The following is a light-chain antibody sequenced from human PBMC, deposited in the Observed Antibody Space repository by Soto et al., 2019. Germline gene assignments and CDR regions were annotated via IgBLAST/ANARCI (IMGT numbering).Light chain of an antibody. V-gene: IGLV3-1*01. Sequence: SYELTQPPSVSVSPGQTASITCSGDKLGDKYACWYQQKPGQSPVLVIYQDSKRPSGIPERFSGSNSGNTATLTISGTQAMDEADYYCQAWDSSTARASYVFGTGTKVTVL. J-gene: IGLJ1*01. CDR1: KLGDKY. CDR2: QDS. CDR3: QAWDSSTARASYV.